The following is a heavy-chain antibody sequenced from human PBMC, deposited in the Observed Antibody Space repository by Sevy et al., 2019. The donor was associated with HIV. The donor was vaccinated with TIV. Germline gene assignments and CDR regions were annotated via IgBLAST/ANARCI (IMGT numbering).Heavy chain of an antibody. J-gene: IGHJ4*02. D-gene: IGHD2-8*01. CDR1: GFTFSKYS. CDR3: AREGCTKPHDY. V-gene: IGHV3-23*01. Sequence: GGSLRLSCAASGFTFSKYSMSWVRQTPGKGLEWVSTLSFGCGEINYADSVKGRFTISRDSSKSSVYLQMNNLRPEDTAVYYCAREGCTKPHDYWGQGTLVTVSS. CDR2: LSFGCGEI.